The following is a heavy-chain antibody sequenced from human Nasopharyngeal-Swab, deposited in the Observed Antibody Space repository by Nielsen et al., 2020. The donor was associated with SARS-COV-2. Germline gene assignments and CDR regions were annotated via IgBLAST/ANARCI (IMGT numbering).Heavy chain of an antibody. Sequence: GGSLRLSCAASGFSFSSYDMHWVRRSESKGLEWVSGISTTGVAYYLDSVKGRFTTSRENAQSSMYLQMSGLRAEDTAVYYCARDPHGLDVWGQGTTVTVSS. CDR2: ISTTGVA. CDR1: GFSFSSYD. V-gene: IGHV3-13*01. J-gene: IGHJ6*02. CDR3: ARDPHGLDV.